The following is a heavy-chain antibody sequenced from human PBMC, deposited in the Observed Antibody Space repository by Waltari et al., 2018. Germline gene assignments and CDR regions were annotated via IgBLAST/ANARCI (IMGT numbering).Heavy chain of an antibody. D-gene: IGHD2-15*01. V-gene: IGHV3-9*03. J-gene: IGHJ4*02. CDR2: ISWNGCSI. CDR3: AKGGGKNCSGGSCYSLDY. Sequence: EVQLVESGGGLVQPGRSLRLSCAASGFTFDDYAMHWVRQAPGTGLAWVSGISWNGCSIGYADSVKGRFTISRDNAKNSLYLQMNSLRAEDMALYYCAKGGGKNCSGGSCYSLDYWGQGTLVTVSS. CDR1: GFTFDDYA.